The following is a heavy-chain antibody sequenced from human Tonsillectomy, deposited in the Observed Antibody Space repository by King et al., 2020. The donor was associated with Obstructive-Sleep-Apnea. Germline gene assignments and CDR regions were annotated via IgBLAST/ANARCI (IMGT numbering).Heavy chain of an antibody. Sequence: QLQESGPGLVKPSETLSLTCTVSGGSISSNSCYWGWIRQPPEKGLEWIGNIYHSGRTYYNPSLKSRVTMSVDTSKNQFSLKLTSVTAADTAVYYCAREHRIQLWLPIDSWGQGTLVTVSS. CDR2: IYHSGRT. CDR1: GGSISSNSCY. D-gene: IGHD5-18*01. J-gene: IGHJ4*02. CDR3: AREHRIQLWLPIDS. V-gene: IGHV4-39*07.